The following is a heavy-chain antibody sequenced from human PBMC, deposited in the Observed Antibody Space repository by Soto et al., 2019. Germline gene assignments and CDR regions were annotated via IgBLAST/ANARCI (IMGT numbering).Heavy chain of an antibody. CDR2: IYYSGST. V-gene: IGHV4-59*01. CDR3: ARTVADYNWFDP. CDR1: GGSISSYY. J-gene: IGHJ5*02. Sequence: WXNLSLTCTVSGGSISSYYWSWIRQPPGKGLEWIGYIYYSGSTNYNPSLKSRVTISVDTSKNQFSLKLSSVTAADTAVYYCARTVADYNWFDPWGQGTLVTVSS. D-gene: IGHD4-17*01.